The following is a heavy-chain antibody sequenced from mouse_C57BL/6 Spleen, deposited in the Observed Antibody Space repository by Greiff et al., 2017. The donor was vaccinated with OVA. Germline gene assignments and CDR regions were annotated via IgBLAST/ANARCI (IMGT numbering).Heavy chain of an antibody. J-gene: IGHJ2*01. Sequence: VQLQQSVAELVRPGASVKLSCTASGFNIKNHYMHWVKQRPEQGLEWIGRIDPANGNTKYAPKFQGKATITADTSSNTAYLQLSSLPSEDTAIYYCASWSYGNPCFDYWGQGTTLTVSS. D-gene: IGHD2-1*01. CDR3: ASWSYGNPCFDY. V-gene: IGHV14-3*01. CDR2: IDPANGNT. CDR1: GFNIKNHY.